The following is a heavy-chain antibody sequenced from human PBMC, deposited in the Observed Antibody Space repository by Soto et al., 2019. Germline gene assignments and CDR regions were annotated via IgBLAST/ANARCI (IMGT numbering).Heavy chain of an antibody. Sequence: QVQLVESGGGVVQPGRSLRLSCAASGFTFSTYAMHWVRQAPGKGLEWVAVISDDGNDKIYVDSVKGRFTISRDNSTDTLYLQMNSLRAEDTAVYYCARAGVSTNHNGLDPWGQGTLVTVSS. CDR1: GFTFSTYA. CDR2: ISDDGNDK. D-gene: IGHD2-2*01. V-gene: IGHV3-30*03. J-gene: IGHJ5*02. CDR3: ARAGVSTNHNGLDP.